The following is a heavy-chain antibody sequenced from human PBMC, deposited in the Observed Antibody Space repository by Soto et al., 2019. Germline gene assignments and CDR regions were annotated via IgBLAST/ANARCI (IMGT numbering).Heavy chain of an antibody. J-gene: IGHJ4*02. CDR3: ARGRLYYYGSGSYSHFDY. Sequence: QVQLVESGGGLVKPGGSLRLSCAASGFTFSDYYMSWIRQAPGKGLEWVSYISSSSSYTNYADSVKGRFTISRDNAKNSLYLQMNSLRAEDTAVYYCARGRLYYYGSGSYSHFDYCGQGTLVTVSS. D-gene: IGHD3-10*01. V-gene: IGHV3-11*06. CDR1: GFTFSDYY. CDR2: ISSSSSYT.